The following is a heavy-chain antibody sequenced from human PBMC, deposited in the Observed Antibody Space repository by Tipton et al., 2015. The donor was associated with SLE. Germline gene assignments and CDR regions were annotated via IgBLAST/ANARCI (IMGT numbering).Heavy chain of an antibody. D-gene: IGHD3-22*01. CDR3: AMGTYGRGWDI. J-gene: IGHJ3*02. CDR1: GFTFNMYV. CDR2: ISGSGRNT. V-gene: IGHV3-23*01. Sequence: GSLRLSCAASGFTFNMYVMSWVRQAPGKGLEWVAGISGSGRNTYYAASVKGRFTISRDNSENTLYLQMKSLRAEDTAVYYCAMGTYGRGWDIWGQGAMVTVSS.